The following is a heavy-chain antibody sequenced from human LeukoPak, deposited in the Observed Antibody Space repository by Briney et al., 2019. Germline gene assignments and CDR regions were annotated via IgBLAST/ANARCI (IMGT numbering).Heavy chain of an antibody. J-gene: IGHJ4*02. Sequence: GASVKVSSTASGYTFTIYYMHWVRQAPGQGLEWMGWINPNSGATSYAQRFQGRVTMTRDTSISTAYMELSGLTSDDTAVYYCARNPPYCTSTSCYNDYWGQGTLVTVSS. CDR3: ARNPPYCTSTSCYNDY. CDR1: GYTFTIYY. CDR2: INPNSGAT. D-gene: IGHD2-2*02. V-gene: IGHV1-2*02.